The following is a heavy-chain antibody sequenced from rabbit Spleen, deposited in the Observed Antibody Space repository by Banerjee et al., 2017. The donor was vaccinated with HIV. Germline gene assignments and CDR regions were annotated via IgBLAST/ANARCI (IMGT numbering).Heavy chain of an antibody. CDR2: INAATGKP. CDR3: ARGGGWGNGMDL. D-gene: IGHD4-1*01. Sequence: QEQLVESGGGLVQPEGSLTLTCKASGFSFSDRDVMCWVRQAPGKGLEWIACINAATGKPVYATWASARFTISKTSSTTVTLQMTSLTAADTATYFCARGGGWGNGMDLWGPGTLVTVS. CDR1: GFSFSDRDV. J-gene: IGHJ6*01. V-gene: IGHV1S45*01.